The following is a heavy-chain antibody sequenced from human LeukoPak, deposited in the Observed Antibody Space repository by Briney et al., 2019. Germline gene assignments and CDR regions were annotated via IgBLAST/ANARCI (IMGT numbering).Heavy chain of an antibody. CDR1: GGSTSSYY. D-gene: IGHD4-17*01. J-gene: IGHJ4*02. CDR2: IYYSGST. CDR3: ARGTVTTSRPFDY. Sequence: PSETLSLTCTVSGGSTSSYYWSWIRQPPGKGLEWIGYIYYSGSTNYNPSLKSRVTISVDTSKNQFSLKLSSVTAADTAVYYCARGTVTTSRPFDYWGQGTLVTVSS. V-gene: IGHV4-59*01.